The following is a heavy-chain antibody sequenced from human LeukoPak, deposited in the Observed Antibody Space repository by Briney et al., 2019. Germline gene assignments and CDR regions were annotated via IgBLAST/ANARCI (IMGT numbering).Heavy chain of an antibody. CDR1: GGSFSGYY. J-gene: IGHJ4*02. Sequence: SETLSLTCAVYGGSFSGYYWSWIRQPPGKGLEWIGEINHSGSTNYNPSLKSRVTISVDTSKNQFSLKLSSVTAADTAVYYCARGWRWLRFTGPSLIDYWGQGTLVTVSS. V-gene: IGHV4-34*01. D-gene: IGHD5-24*01. CDR2: INHSGST. CDR3: ARGWRWLRFTGPSLIDY.